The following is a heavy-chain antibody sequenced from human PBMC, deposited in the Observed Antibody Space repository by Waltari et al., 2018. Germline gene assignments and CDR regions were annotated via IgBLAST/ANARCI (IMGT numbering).Heavy chain of an antibody. V-gene: IGHV4-39*07. J-gene: IGHJ3*02. D-gene: IGHD3-3*01. CDR1: GGSISSSSYY. Sequence: QLQLQESGPGLVKPSETLSLTCTVSGGSISSSSYYWGWIRQPPGKGLEWIGSIYYSGSTYYNPSLKSRVTISVDTSKNQFSLKLSSVTAADTAVYYCATYYDFWSGSWYAFDIWGQGTMVSVSS. CDR3: ATYYDFWSGSWYAFDI. CDR2: IYYSGST.